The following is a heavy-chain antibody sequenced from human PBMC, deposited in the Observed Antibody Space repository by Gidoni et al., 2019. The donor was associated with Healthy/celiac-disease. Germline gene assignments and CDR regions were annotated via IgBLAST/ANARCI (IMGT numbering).Heavy chain of an antibody. CDR1: GFTCSSYA. V-gene: IGHV3-23*01. J-gene: IGHJ4*02. D-gene: IGHD1-26*01. Sequence: EVQLLESGGGLVQPGGSMRLSCAASGFTCSSYARSWVRQAPGKGLEWLSAISGSGGSTYSAASVKSRFTISRDNSKNTLYLQMNSLRAEDTAVYYCAKVKAGANGPTPIDYWGQGTLVTVSS. CDR3: AKVKAGANGPTPIDY. CDR2: ISGSGGST.